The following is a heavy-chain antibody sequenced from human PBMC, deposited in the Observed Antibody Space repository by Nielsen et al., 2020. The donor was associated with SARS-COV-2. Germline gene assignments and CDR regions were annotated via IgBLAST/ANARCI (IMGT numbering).Heavy chain of an antibody. Sequence: LSCTVSGGSISSGYYYWSWIRQPPGKGLEWIGYIYYSGRTYYNPSLKSRVTISVDTSKNQFSLKLSSVTAADTALYYCARERVGGITIFGVVTRYGMDVWGQGTTVTVSS. D-gene: IGHD3-3*01. J-gene: IGHJ6*02. CDR3: ARERVGGITIFGVVTRYGMDV. CDR2: IYYSGRT. V-gene: IGHV4-30-4*01. CDR1: GGSISSGYYY.